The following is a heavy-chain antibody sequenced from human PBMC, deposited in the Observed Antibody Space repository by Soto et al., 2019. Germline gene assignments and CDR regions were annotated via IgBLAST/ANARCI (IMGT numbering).Heavy chain of an antibody. CDR2: IYYTGST. Sequence: PSETLSLTCTVSGGSMNKSYWSWIRQSPRKGLEWIGYIYYTGSTNYNPSLKSRVSMSLDTSKNYFSLRLDSVSAEDTAVYYCARDRGDGYNWDDWGPGTLVTVSS. D-gene: IGHD3-10*01. CDR1: GGSMNKSY. CDR3: ARDRGDGYNWDD. V-gene: IGHV4-59*13. J-gene: IGHJ4*02.